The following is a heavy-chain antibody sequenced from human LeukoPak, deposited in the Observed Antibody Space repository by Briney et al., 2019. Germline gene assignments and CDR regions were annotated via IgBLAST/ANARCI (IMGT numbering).Heavy chain of an antibody. V-gene: IGHV4-59*01. Sequence: SETPSLTCTVSGGSISSYYWSWIRQPPGKGLEWIGYIYYSGSTNYNPSLKSRVTISVDTSKNQFSLKLSSVTAADTAVYYCAYSSSWYYFDYWGQGTLVTVSS. J-gene: IGHJ4*02. CDR2: IYYSGST. D-gene: IGHD6-13*01. CDR1: GGSISSYY. CDR3: AYSSSWYYFDY.